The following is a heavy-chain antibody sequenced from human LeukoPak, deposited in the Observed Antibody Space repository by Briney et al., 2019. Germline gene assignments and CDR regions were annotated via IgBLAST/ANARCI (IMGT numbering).Heavy chain of an antibody. CDR2: ISAYNGNT. CDR3: ARDGRSGYTYGLFVLDY. J-gene: IGHJ4*02. CDR1: GYTFTSYG. Sequence: ASVKVSCKASGYTFTSYGISWVRQAPGQGLEWMGWISAYNGNTNYAQKLQGRVTMTTDTSTSTAYMELRSLRSDDTAVYYCARDGRSGYTYGLFVLDYWGQGTLVTVSS. D-gene: IGHD5-18*01. V-gene: IGHV1-18*01.